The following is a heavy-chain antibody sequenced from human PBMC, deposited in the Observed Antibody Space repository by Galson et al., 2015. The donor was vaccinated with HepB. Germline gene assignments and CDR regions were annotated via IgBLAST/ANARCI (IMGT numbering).Heavy chain of an antibody. J-gene: IGHJ4*02. V-gene: IGHV3-53*01. Sequence: SLRLSCAASGFTVSSNYMNWVRQAPGKGLEWVSIIYSDGSTYHADSVKGRFTISRDNSKNTVYLQRNSRRAEDTAVYYCTRDGGWLRLPYWGQGSLVTVSS. CDR3: TRDGGWLRLPY. D-gene: IGHD5-12*01. CDR2: IYSDGST. CDR1: GFTVSSNY.